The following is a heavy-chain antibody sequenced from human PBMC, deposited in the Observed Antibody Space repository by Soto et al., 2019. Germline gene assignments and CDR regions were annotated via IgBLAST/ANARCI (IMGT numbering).Heavy chain of an antibody. CDR3: AKEYYDFWSGYQDAFDI. Sequence: GGSLRLSCAASGFTFSSYAMSWVRQAPGKGLEWVSAISGSGGSTYYADSVKGRFTISRDNSKNTLYLQMNSLRAEDTAVYYCAKEYYDFWSGYQDAFDIWGQGTMVTVSS. J-gene: IGHJ3*02. CDR2: ISGSGGST. D-gene: IGHD3-3*01. V-gene: IGHV3-23*01. CDR1: GFTFSSYA.